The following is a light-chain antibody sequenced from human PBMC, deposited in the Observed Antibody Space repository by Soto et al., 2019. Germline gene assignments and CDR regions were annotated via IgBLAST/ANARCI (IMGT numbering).Light chain of an antibody. Sequence: QSALTQPASVSGSPGQSITISCTGTSSDVGGHNYVSWYQQHPGKAPKVMIYEVTNRPSGVSNRFSGSKSGNTASLTISGLQAEDEADYYCSSYSSSSTLRVFGTGTKLTV. CDR3: SSYSSSSTLRV. V-gene: IGLV2-14*01. CDR1: SSDVGGHNY. CDR2: EVT. J-gene: IGLJ1*01.